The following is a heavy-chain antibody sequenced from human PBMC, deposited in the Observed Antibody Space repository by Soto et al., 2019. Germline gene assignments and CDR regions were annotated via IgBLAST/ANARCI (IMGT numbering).Heavy chain of an antibody. CDR3: AHLPWKQLWPRAPVVY. V-gene: IGHV2-5*02. CDR1: GFSLSTSGVG. D-gene: IGHD5-18*01. J-gene: IGHJ4*02. CDR2: IYWDDDK. Sequence: QITLKESGPTLVKPTQTLTLTCTFSGFSLSTSGVGVGWIRQPPGKALEWLGIIYWDDDKRYRPSLKSRLTITKDTSTNQLVLTMTNMDPVDTATYYCAHLPWKQLWPRAPVVYWGQGTPVTVSS.